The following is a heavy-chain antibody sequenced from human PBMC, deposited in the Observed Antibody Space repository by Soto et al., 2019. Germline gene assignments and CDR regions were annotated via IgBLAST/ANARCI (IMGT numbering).Heavy chain of an antibody. CDR2: IIHIFGTA. J-gene: IGHJ6*02. CDR3: ARDEVAVAGMAYGMDV. Sequence: QVQLVQSGAEVKKPGSSVKVSCKASGGTFSSYAISWVRQAPGQGLEWMGGIIHIFGTANYAQKFQGRVRITADESTSTAYMELSSLRSEDTAVYYCARDEVAVAGMAYGMDVWGQGTTVTVSS. V-gene: IGHV1-69*12. D-gene: IGHD6-19*01. CDR1: GGTFSSYA.